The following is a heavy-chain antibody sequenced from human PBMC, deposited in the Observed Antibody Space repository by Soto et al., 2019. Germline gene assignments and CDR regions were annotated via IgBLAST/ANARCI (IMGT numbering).Heavy chain of an antibody. Sequence: SATLSLTCVVYDGSLTEYHWSWVRQTPGKGLEWIGEVSHHVTSHYNPSLGSRVIMSFDTSKGQFSLTLQSVTAADTGIYYCARGQSAVDVFFPTPVPFDPWGPGTPVTVSS. J-gene: IGHJ5*02. V-gene: IGHV4-34*01. CDR1: DGSLTEYH. CDR2: VSHHVTS. D-gene: IGHD1-1*01. CDR3: ARGQSAVDVFFPTPVPFDP.